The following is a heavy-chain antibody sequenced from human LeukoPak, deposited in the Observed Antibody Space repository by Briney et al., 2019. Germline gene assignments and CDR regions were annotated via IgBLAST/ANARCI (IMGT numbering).Heavy chain of an antibody. D-gene: IGHD2-15*01. Sequence: GGSLRLSCAASGFTFSSSAMSWVRQAPGKGPEWVSAISNNGGYTYYADSVQGRFTISGDNSKSTLCLQMNSLRAEDTAVYYCAKQLGYCSDGSCYFPYWGQGTLVTVSS. J-gene: IGHJ4*02. CDR3: AKQLGYCSDGSCYFPY. CDR2: ISNNGGYT. CDR1: GFTFSSSA. V-gene: IGHV3-23*01.